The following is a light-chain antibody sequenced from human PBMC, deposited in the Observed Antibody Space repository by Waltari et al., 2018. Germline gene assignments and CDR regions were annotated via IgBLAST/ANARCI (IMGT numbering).Light chain of an antibody. CDR2: DVS. V-gene: IGLV2-14*01. CDR3: SSYTSSSTLEV. CDR1: SSDVGGYNY. Sequence: QSALTQPASVSGSPGQSITISCTGTSSDVGGYNYVSWYQQHPGKAPNLMIYDVSNRPSGVSNPLPGAKSGNTASLTISGLQAEDEADYYCSSYTSSSTLEVFGGGTKLTVL. J-gene: IGLJ2*01.